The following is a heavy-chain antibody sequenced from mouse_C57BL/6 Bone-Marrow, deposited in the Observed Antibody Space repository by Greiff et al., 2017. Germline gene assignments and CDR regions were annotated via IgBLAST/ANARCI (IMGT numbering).Heavy chain of an antibody. D-gene: IGHD4-1*01. Sequence: QVQLQQPGAELVKPGASVKLSCKASGYTFTSYWMHWVKQRPGQGLEWIGMIHPNSGSTNYNEKFKSKATLTVDKSSSTAYMQLSSLTSEDSAVYYCARGEKLGRWFAYWGQGTLVTVSA. V-gene: IGHV1-64*01. CDR2: IHPNSGST. CDR3: ARGEKLGRWFAY. CDR1: GYTFTSYW. J-gene: IGHJ3*01.